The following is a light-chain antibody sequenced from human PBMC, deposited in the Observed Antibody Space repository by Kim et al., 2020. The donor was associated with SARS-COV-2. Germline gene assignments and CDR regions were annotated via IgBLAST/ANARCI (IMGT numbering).Light chain of an antibody. CDR1: QSISNW. CDR2: DAS. V-gene: IGKV1-5*01. J-gene: IGKJ1*01. CDR3: QQYHSYSPWT. Sequence: SVGDRVTITSRASQSISNWLAWYQQHTGKAPKLLISDASTLQNGVPSRFSGSGSGTEFTLTISSLQPDDFATYYCQQYHSYSPWTFGQGTKVEIK.